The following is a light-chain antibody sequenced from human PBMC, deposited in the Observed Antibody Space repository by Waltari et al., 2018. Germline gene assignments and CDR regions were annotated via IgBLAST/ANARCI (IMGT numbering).Light chain of an antibody. J-gene: IGKJ5*01. CDR3: QQGRSWPPVT. Sequence: EIVLTQYPAPLSLSPGERAPLSCRASQSVGSSLAWYQQTPGLAPRLLIYDTFNRATGIPARFSGSGSGTDFTLTISSLEPEDFAVYFCQQGRSWPPVTFGQGTRLEIK. V-gene: IGKV3-11*01. CDR1: QSVGSS. CDR2: DTF.